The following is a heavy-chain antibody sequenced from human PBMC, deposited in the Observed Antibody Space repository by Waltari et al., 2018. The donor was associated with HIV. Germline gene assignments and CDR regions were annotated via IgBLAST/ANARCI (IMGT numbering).Heavy chain of an antibody. CDR2: IKTDGTIT. J-gene: IGHJ4*02. Sequence: DVQLVESGGGLVQPGGSLRLSCGASGFIFDSYWMFWVSQAPGEGLGWVARIKTDGTITPYAESVKGRFVISRDNAKNTLFLQMNSLRVEDTAVYYCTRTLQDLYFFDEWGQGTLVTVSS. V-gene: IGHV3-74*01. CDR3: TRTLQDLYFFDE. CDR1: GFIFDSYW. D-gene: IGHD1-1*01.